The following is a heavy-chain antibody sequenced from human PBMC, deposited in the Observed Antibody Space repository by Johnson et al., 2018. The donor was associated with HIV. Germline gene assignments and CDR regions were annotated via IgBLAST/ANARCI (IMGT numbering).Heavy chain of an antibody. Sequence: VQLVESGGGLVKPGGSLRLSCAASGMTFSDLWMNWVRQAPGKGLEWVGRIRSKTAGGTIEYAAPVKGSFTISSDDSKDTLYLQMNSLKIEDTAVYYCSTVHPTAPLFVMKAFDIWGQGTMVTVSS. D-gene: IGHD3-16*02. V-gene: IGHV3-15*01. CDR2: IRSKTAGGTI. CDR3: STVHPTAPLFVMKAFDI. CDR1: GMTFSDLW. J-gene: IGHJ3*02.